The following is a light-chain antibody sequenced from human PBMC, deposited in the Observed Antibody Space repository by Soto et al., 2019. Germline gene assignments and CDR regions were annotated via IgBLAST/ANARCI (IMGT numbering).Light chain of an antibody. J-gene: IGKJ3*01. CDR1: QSVSSNY. V-gene: IGKV3-20*01. CDR3: QQYGSSPFT. Sequence: EIVLTQSPGTLSLSPGERATLSCRASQSVSSNYLTWYQQKPGQAPRLLIYGASSRATGIPDRFSGSGSGTDFTLTNSTLEPEDFAAYYCQQYGSSPFTFGPGTKVDIK. CDR2: GAS.